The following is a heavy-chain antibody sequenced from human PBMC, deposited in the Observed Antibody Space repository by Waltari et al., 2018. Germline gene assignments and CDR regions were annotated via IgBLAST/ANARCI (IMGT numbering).Heavy chain of an antibody. Sequence: QVQLQESGPGLVKPSQTLSLTCTVPGCSISSGCYSLSWIRQHPGKGLEWIGYIYYSGSTYYNPSLKSRVTVSVDTSKNQFSLKLSSVTAADTAVYYCAGGDMFKYYYGMDVWGQGTTVTVS. CDR1: GCSISSGCYS. D-gene: IGHD2-15*01. J-gene: IGHJ6*02. V-gene: IGHV4-31*03. CDR3: AGGDMFKYYYGMDV. CDR2: IYYSGST.